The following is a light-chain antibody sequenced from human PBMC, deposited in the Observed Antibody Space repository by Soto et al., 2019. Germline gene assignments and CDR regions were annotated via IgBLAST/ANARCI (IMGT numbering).Light chain of an antibody. CDR1: SSDVGGYNY. CDR3: SSFRRGSTRVV. J-gene: IGLJ2*01. CDR2: DVT. V-gene: IGLV2-14*03. Sequence: QSVLSQPASVSGSPGQSITISCTGTSSDVGGYNYVSWYQQHPGKATKVIIYDVTQRPSGISTRFSGSKSGNTASLTISGIQVEYEDDYYCSSFRRGSTRVVFGGGTKLTVL.